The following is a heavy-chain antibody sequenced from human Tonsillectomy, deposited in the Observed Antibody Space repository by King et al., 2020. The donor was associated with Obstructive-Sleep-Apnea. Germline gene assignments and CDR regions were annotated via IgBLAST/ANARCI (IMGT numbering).Heavy chain of an antibody. CDR3: AGGRESSGYYGGVDY. D-gene: IGHD3-22*01. CDR1: GFTFDDYG. J-gene: IGHJ4*02. CDR2: MNWNGGSK. V-gene: IGHV3-20*04. Sequence: VQLVESGGGVVRPGGSLRLSCAASGFTFDDYGMSWVRQVPGKGLEWVSGMNWNGGSKGYADSVKGRFIISRDNAKNSLYLEMNSLRAEDTALYYCAGGRESSGYYGGVDYWGQGTLVSVSS.